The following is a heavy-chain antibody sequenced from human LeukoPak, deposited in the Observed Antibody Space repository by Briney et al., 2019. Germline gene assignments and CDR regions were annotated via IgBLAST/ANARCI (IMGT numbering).Heavy chain of an antibody. V-gene: IGHV4-39*07. J-gene: IGHJ5*02. Sequence: SETLSLTCTVSGGSISSRSYYWGWIRQPPGKGLEWIGSIYNPSLKSRVTISVDTSKNQFSLRLSSVTAADTAVYYCAKNASTMVTPGGWFDPWGQGTLVTVSS. D-gene: IGHD4-23*01. CDR3: AKNASTMVTPGGWFDP. CDR1: GGSISSRSYY.